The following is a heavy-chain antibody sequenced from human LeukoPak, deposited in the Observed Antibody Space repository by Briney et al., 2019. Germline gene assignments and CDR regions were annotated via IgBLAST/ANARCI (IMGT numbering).Heavy chain of an antibody. D-gene: IGHD4-17*01. CDR1: GFTFDDYA. CDR3: AKGIKTVTTNYYAMDV. J-gene: IGHJ6*02. Sequence: GGSLRLSCAASGFTFDDYAMTWVRQAPGKGLEWVSFISWNSGNIDYADSVKGRFTISRDNAKKSLYLQMNSLRAEDTALYYCAKGIKTVTTNYYAMDVWGQGTTVTVSS. CDR2: ISWNSGNI. V-gene: IGHV3-9*01.